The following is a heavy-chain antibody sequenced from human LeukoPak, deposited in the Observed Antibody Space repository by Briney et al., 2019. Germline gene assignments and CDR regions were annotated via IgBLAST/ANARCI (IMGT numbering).Heavy chain of an antibody. CDR2: ISSDGSST. D-gene: IGHD3-22*01. Sequence: RGSLRLSCAASGFTFRSYEMNWVRQAPGKGLVWVSRISSDGSSTTYADSVEGRFTISRDNAKNTLYLQMNSLRAEDTAVYYCARHRSGYYADFWGQGTLVTVSS. CDR1: GFTFRSYE. CDR3: ARHRSGYYADF. V-gene: IGHV3-74*01. J-gene: IGHJ4*02.